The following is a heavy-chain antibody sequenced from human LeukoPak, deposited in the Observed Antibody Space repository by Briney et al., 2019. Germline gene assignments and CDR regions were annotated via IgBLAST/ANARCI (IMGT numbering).Heavy chain of an antibody. J-gene: IGHJ5*02. Sequence: SVKVSCKASGGTFRNYAMSWVRQAPGQGLEWMGRIIPILGIANYAQKFQGRVTITADKSTSTAYMELSSLRSEDTAVYYCARDQSPIAVATYGHNWFDPWGQGSLVTVSS. D-gene: IGHD6-19*01. V-gene: IGHV1-69*04. CDR2: IIPILGIA. CDR1: GGTFRNYA. CDR3: ARDQSPIAVATYGHNWFDP.